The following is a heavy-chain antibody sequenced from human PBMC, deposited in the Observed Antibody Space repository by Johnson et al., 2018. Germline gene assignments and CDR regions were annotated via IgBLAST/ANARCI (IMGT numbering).Heavy chain of an antibody. Sequence: VQLVESGGGLVQPGGSLRLSCAASGFTFSSYWLSWVRQAPGKGLEWVANIKQDGSEKYYVDSVKGRFTISRDNAKNSLYLQMNSLRAEDTAVYYCASTYGDYYMDVWGKGTRVTVSS. CDR3: ASTYGDYYMDV. CDR1: GFTFSSYW. V-gene: IGHV3-7*01. D-gene: IGHD4-17*01. J-gene: IGHJ6*03. CDR2: IKQDGSEK.